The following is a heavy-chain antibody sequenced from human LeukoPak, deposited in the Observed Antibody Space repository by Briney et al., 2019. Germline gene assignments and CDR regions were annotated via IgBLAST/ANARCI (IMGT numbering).Heavy chain of an antibody. CDR3: ARGGFLEWLPPFAY. CDR2: INHSGST. D-gene: IGHD3-3*01. CDR1: GGSFSGYY. J-gene: IGHJ4*02. V-gene: IGHV4-34*01. Sequence: SETLSLTCAVYGGSFSGYYWSWIRQPPGKGLEWIGEINHSGSTNYNPSLKSRVTISVDTSKNQFSLKLSSVTAADTAVYYCARGGFLEWLPPFAYWGKETLVPVSS.